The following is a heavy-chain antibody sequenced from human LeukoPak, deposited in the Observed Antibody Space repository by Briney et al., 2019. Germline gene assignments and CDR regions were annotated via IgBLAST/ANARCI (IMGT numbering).Heavy chain of an antibody. V-gene: IGHV4-39*07. CDR2: IYYSGST. D-gene: IGHD3-16*01. CDR3: ARRVLFSGELDY. Sequence: PSETLSLTCTVSGDSISTSSSYWGWIRQPPGEGLEWIGSIYYSGSTYYNTSLKSRVTISVDTSKNQFSLKLSSVTAADTAVYYCARRVLFSGELDYWDQGTLVTVSS. CDR1: GDSISTSSSY. J-gene: IGHJ4*02.